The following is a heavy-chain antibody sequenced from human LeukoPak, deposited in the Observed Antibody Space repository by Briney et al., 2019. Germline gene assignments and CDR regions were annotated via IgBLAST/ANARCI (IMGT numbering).Heavy chain of an antibody. J-gene: IGHJ4*02. V-gene: IGHV1-46*01. Sequence: ASVKVSCKASGYTFTSYYMHWVRQAPGQGLEWMGIINPSGGSTSYAQKFQGRVTMTRDTSTSTVYMELSSLRSEDTAVYYCARALYYYDSSGLHFDYWGQGTQVTVSS. CDR2: INPSGGST. D-gene: IGHD3-22*01. CDR3: ARALYYYDSSGLHFDY. CDR1: GYTFTSYY.